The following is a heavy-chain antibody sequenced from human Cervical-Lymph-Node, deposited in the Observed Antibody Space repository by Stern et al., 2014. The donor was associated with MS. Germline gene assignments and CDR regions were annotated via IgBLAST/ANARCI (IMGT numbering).Heavy chain of an antibody. CDR1: GFTFSSYG. D-gene: IGHD2-8*01. CDR3: ARDYEDTSMLFDH. V-gene: IGHV3-30*03. J-gene: IGHJ4*02. CDR2: ISYDGNHK. Sequence: VQLVESGGALVQPGRSLRLSCAASGFTFSSYGMHWVRQAPRTGLEWVTVISYDGNHKYYAASVKGRFTISRDNSKNTLHLQMNSVTPDDTAIYYCARDYEDTSMLFDHWGQGTLVTVSS.